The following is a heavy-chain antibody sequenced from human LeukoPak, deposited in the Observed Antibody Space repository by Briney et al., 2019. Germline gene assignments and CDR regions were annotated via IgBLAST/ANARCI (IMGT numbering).Heavy chain of an antibody. V-gene: IGHV4-39*01. CDR1: GGSISSSSYY. D-gene: IGHD2-15*01. Sequence: SETLSLTCTVSGGSISSSSYYWGWIRQPPGKGLEWIGSIYYSGSTYYNPSLKSRVTISVDTSKNQFSLKLSSVTAADTAVYYCAGSAANAHVWFGPWGQGTLVTVSS. J-gene: IGHJ5*02. CDR3: AGSAANAHVWFGP. CDR2: IYYSGST.